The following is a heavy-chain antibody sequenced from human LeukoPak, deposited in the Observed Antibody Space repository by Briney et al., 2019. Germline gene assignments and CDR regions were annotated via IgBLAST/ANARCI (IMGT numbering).Heavy chain of an antibody. CDR1: GFTFSSYW. J-gene: IGHJ4*02. V-gene: IGHV3-74*01. CDR2: INSDGSST. Sequence: PGGSLRLSCAASGFTFSSYWMHWVRQAPGKGLVWVSRINSDGSSTSYADSVKGRFTISRDNAKNTLYLQMNSLRAEDTAVYYCASHCSSTSCYDSRDYWGQGTLVTVSP. CDR3: ASHCSSTSCYDSRDY. D-gene: IGHD2-2*01.